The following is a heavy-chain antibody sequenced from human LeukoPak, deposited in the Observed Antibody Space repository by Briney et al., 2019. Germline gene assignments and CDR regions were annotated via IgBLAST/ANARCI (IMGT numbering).Heavy chain of an antibody. D-gene: IGHD6-19*01. V-gene: IGHV4-4*07. Sequence: SETLSLTCTVSGGSISSYYWSWIRQPAGKGLEWIGRIYTSGSTNYNPPLKSRVTMSVDTSKNQFSLKLSSVTAADTAVYYCARVHGQWLVPWYFDLWGRGTLVTVSS. J-gene: IGHJ2*01. CDR2: IYTSGST. CDR3: ARVHGQWLVPWYFDL. CDR1: GGSISSYY.